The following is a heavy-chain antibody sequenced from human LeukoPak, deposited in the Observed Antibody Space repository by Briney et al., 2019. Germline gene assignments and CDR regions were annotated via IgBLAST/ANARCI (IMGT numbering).Heavy chain of an antibody. CDR2: ISAYNGNA. Sequence: ASVKVSCKASGYTFTTYGIIWVRQAPGQGLEWMGWISAYNGNANYAQNLQGRVTMTTDTSTSTAYMELRSLRSDDTAVYYCARSGYYDFWSVFYYYYGMDVWGQGTTVTVSS. J-gene: IGHJ6*02. CDR3: ARSGYYDFWSVFYYYYGMDV. D-gene: IGHD3-3*01. CDR1: GYTFTTYG. V-gene: IGHV1-18*01.